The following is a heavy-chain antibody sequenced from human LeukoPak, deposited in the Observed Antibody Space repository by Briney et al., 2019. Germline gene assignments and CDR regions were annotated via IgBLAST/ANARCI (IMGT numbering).Heavy chain of an antibody. CDR2: INPNSGGT. CDR3: ARVKAGGSYYLDY. CDR1: GYTFTDYY. D-gene: IGHD3-10*01. V-gene: IGHV1-2*04. Sequence: ASVKVSCKASGYTFTDYYMHWVRQAPGQGLEWLGWINPNSGGTIYAQKFQGWVTMTRDTSLSSAYMELSRLISDDTAVYYCARVKAGGSYYLDYWGQGTLVTVSS. J-gene: IGHJ4*02.